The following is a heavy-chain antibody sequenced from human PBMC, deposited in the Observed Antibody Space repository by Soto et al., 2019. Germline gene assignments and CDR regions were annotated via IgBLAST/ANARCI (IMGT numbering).Heavy chain of an antibody. V-gene: IGHV1-18*01. J-gene: IGHJ2*01. D-gene: IGHD2-15*01. CDR2: IGPYEGVT. CDR3: ARCYCSVGSCYTCWHFDL. Sequence: QVQLVQSGAEVKKPGASVRVSCKASGYTFNDYGISWVRQAPGQGLEWMGWIGPYEGVTNHAQTFQGRVTMTVDTSTTTADIELRSPMYDDTALYYCARCYCSVGSCYTCWHFDLWGPGTLVTVTA. CDR1: GYTFNDYG.